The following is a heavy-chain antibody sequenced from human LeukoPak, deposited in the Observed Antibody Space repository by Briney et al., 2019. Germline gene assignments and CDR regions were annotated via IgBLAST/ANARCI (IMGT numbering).Heavy chain of an antibody. V-gene: IGHV4-34*01. CDR3: ARGLGTTVVTSYFDY. CDR1: GGSFSGYY. D-gene: IGHD4-23*01. J-gene: IGHJ4*02. CDR2: INHSGST. Sequence: SETLSLTCAVYGGSFSGYYWSWIHQPPGKGLEWIGEINHSGSTNYNPSLKSRVTISVDTSKNQFSLKLSSVTAADTAVYYCARGLGTTVVTSYFDYWGLGTLVTVSS.